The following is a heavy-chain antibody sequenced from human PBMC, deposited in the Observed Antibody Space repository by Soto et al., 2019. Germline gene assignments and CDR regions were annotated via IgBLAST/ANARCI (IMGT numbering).Heavy chain of an antibody. J-gene: IGHJ6*02. Sequence: QVQLVQSGAEVKKPGSSLKVSCKASGGTFSSHTISWVRLAPGQGLEWMGRTIPILGITNYAQNFQGRVTLTADTSTGTGSMELSSLRSEDTAVYYCGISRHDSNFYYYGTDVWGQGTTVTVSS. CDR2: TIPILGIT. D-gene: IGHD3-22*01. V-gene: IGHV1-69*02. CDR1: GGTFSSHT. CDR3: GISRHDSNFYYYGTDV.